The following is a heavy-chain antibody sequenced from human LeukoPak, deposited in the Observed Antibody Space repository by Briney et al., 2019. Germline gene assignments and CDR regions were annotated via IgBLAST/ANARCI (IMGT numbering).Heavy chain of an antibody. V-gene: IGHV4-34*01. CDR3: ARAGGRYSGYPRH. Sequence: SETLSLTCAVYGGSFSGYYWSWIRQPPGKGLEWIGEINHSGSTNYNPSLKSRVTISVDTSKNQFSLKLSSVTAADTAVYYCARAGGRYSGYPRHWGQGTLVTVSS. J-gene: IGHJ4*02. CDR2: INHSGST. CDR1: GGSFSGYY. D-gene: IGHD5-12*01.